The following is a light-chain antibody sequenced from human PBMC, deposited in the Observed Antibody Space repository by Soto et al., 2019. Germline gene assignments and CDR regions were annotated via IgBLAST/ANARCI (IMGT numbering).Light chain of an antibody. CDR2: EGS. J-gene: IGLJ1*01. CDR3: CSYAGSSPYV. CDR1: SSDVGRYNL. V-gene: IGLV2-23*01. Sequence: QSALTQPASVSGSPGQSITISCTGTSSDVGRYNLVSWYQQHPGKAPKLMIYEGSKRPSGVSNRFSVSKSGNKASLTISGLQAEDEADYYCCSYAGSSPYVFGTGTKLTVL.